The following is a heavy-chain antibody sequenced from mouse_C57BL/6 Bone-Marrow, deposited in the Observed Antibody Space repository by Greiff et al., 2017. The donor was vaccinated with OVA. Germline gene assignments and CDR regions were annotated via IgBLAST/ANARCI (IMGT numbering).Heavy chain of an antibody. J-gene: IGHJ1*03. D-gene: IGHD1-1*01. V-gene: IGHV1-53*01. CDR1: GYTFTSYW. Sequence: VQLQQPGTELVKPGASVKLSCKASGYTFTSYWMHWVKQRPGQGLEWIGNINPSNGGTNYNEKFKGKATLTVDKSSSTAYMQLSSLTSEDSAVYYCAIYYGSSSWYFDVWGTGTTVTVSS. CDR2: INPSNGGT. CDR3: AIYYGSSSWYFDV.